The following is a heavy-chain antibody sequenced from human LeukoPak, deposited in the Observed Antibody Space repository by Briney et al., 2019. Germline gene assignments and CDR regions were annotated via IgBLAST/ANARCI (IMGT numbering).Heavy chain of an antibody. CDR2: IYYSGST. J-gene: IGHJ4*02. CDR1: GGSISSYY. Sequence: SETLSLTCTVSGGSISSYYWSWIRQPPGKGLEWIGYIYYSGSTNYNPSLKSRVTISVDTSKNQFSLKLSSVTAADTAVYYCARGRITMVRGVMRKYTHFDYWGQGTLVTVSS. CDR3: ARGRITMVRGVMRKYTHFDY. D-gene: IGHD3-10*01. V-gene: IGHV4-59*01.